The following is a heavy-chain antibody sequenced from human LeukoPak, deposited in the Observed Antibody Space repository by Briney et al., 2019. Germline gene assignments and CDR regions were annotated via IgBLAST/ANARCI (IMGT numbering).Heavy chain of an antibody. J-gene: IGHJ3*02. CDR2: INSDESIT. CDR1: GFTFSSYS. Sequence: GGSLRLSCTASGFTFSSYSMNWVRQAPGKGLVWVSRINSDESITTYAGSVKGRFTISRDNAKNSLYLQMNSLRAEDTAVYYCVRVGAAFLDDAFDIWGQGTMVTVSS. V-gene: IGHV3-74*01. D-gene: IGHD2-15*01. CDR3: VRVGAAFLDDAFDI.